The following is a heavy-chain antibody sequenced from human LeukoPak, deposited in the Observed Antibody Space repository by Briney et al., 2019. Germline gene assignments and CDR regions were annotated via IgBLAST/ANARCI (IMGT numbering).Heavy chain of an antibody. D-gene: IGHD2-2*01. J-gene: IGHJ4*02. CDR3: ARGTVAQDIVVVPAAI. CDR2: IYYSGST. V-gene: IGHV4-59*01. CDR1: GGSISSYY. Sequence: PSETLSLTCTVSGGSISSYYWSWIRQPPGKGLEWIGYIYYSGSTNYNPSLKSRVTISVDTSKNQFSLKLSSVTAADTAVYYCARGTVAQDIVVVPAAIWGQGTLVTVSS.